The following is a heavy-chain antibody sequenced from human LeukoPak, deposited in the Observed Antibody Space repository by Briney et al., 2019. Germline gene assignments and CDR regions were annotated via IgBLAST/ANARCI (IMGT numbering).Heavy chain of an antibody. CDR1: GYSISSGYY. CDR3: GYNSGWYAY. Sequence: SETLSLTCTVSGYSISSGYYWGWIRQSPGKGLEWIGSIYHAGSTFHNPSLKSRVTISVDTSKNQFSLKVNSVTAADTAVYARGYNSGWYAYWGQGTLVTVSS. J-gene: IGHJ4*02. D-gene: IGHD6-19*01. V-gene: IGHV4-38-2*02. CDR2: IYHAGST.